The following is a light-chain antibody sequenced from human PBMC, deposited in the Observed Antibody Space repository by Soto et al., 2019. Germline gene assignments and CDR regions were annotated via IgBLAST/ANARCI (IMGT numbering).Light chain of an antibody. V-gene: IGLV8-61*01. Sequence: QAVVTQEPSFSVSPGGTVTLTCALDSGSVSTVHYPSWYRQTPGQAPRTLIYSTNSRSSGVPDRFSGSILGNKSALTISGVQADDESAYFCVLYMGSDVVFGVWTKLTVL. CDR1: SGSVSTVHY. J-gene: IGLJ3*02. CDR2: STN. CDR3: VLYMGSDVV.